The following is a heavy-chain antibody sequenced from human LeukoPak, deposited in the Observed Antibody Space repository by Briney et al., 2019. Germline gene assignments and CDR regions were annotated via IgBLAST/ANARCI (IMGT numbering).Heavy chain of an antibody. Sequence: GGSLRLSCAASGFTFSSHWMHWVRQAPGKGLVWLSRIDGAGSSTGYADSENSRFTVSRDNAKNTLNLHMNSLRAEDTAVYYCARALFFSDAGYSSGWRAEYFHHWGQGTLVTVSS. J-gene: IGHJ1*01. CDR3: ARALFFSDAGYSSGWRAEYFHH. CDR2: IDGAGSST. CDR1: GFTFSSHW. D-gene: IGHD6-19*01. V-gene: IGHV3-74*01.